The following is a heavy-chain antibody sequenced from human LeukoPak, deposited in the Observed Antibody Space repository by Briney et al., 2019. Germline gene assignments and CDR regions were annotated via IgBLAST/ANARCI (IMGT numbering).Heavy chain of an antibody. D-gene: IGHD6-6*01. CDR2: IYSGGST. CDR1: GFTVSSNY. CDR3: ATRRPSYYYGMDV. Sequence: GGSLRLSCAASGFTVSSNYMSWVRQAPGKGLEWVSVIYSGGSTYYADSAKGRFTISRDNSKNTLYLQMNSLRAEDTAVYYCATRRPSYYYGMDVWGQGTTVTVSS. J-gene: IGHJ6*02. V-gene: IGHV3-53*01.